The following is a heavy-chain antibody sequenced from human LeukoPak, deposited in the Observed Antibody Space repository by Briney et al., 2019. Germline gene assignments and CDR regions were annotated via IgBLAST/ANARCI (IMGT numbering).Heavy chain of an antibody. D-gene: IGHD3-10*01. Sequence: ASVKVSCKASGYTFTSYDIHWVRQATGQGLEWMGWMNPTSGNTGYAQKFQGRVSINRNTSISTAYMELSSLRSEDTAVYYCARPYYYGSGSYFSYMDVWGKGTTVTVSS. J-gene: IGHJ6*03. CDR2: MNPTSGNT. CDR1: GYTFTSYD. CDR3: ARPYYYGSGSYFSYMDV. V-gene: IGHV1-8*03.